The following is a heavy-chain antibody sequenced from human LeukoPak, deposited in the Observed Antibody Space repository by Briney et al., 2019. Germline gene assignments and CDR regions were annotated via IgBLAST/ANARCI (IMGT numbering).Heavy chain of an antibody. CDR2: IRSKANSYAT. Sequence: QPGGSLRLSCAASGFTFSSYWMHWVRQASGKGLEWVGRIRSKANSYATAYAASVKGRFTISRDDSKNTAYLQMNSLKTEDTAVYYCTRQGGYDSDYYYGMDVWGKGTTVTVSS. D-gene: IGHD5-12*01. J-gene: IGHJ6*04. V-gene: IGHV3-73*01. CDR3: TRQGGYDSDYYYGMDV. CDR1: GFTFSSYW.